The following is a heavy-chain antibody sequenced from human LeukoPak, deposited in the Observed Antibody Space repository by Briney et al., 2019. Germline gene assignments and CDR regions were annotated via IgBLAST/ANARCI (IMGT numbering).Heavy chain of an antibody. J-gene: IGHJ4*02. CDR1: GFTFSSYG. V-gene: IGHV3-33*01. CDR2: VWYDGSNR. CDR3: ASAREPVGATVTDLDY. D-gene: IGHD4-17*01. Sequence: GGSLRLSCAASGFTFSSYGMHWVRRAPGKGLEWVAVVWYDGSNRYYADSVKGRFTISRDNSKNTLYLQMNSLRAEDTAVYYCASAREPVGATVTDLDYWGQGTLVTVSS.